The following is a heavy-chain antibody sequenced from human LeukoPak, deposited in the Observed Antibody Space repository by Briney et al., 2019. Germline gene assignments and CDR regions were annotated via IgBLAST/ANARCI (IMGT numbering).Heavy chain of an antibody. Sequence: SETLSLICTVSGGDSINSYFWSWIRQPAGKGLEWIGRMYTSGITNYSPSLKSRVTISIDTSKNQISLNLTSVTAADTAMYYCARETSTTYDRAIDIWGQGTMVTVSS. CDR2: MYTSGIT. J-gene: IGHJ3*02. CDR1: GGDSINSYF. V-gene: IGHV4-4*07. CDR3: ARETSTTYDRAIDI. D-gene: IGHD1-26*01.